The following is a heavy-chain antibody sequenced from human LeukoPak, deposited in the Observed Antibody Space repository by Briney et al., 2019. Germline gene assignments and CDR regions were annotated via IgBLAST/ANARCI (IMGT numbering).Heavy chain of an antibody. V-gene: IGHV3-23*01. D-gene: IGHD3-10*01. Sequence: PGGSLRLSCAASGFTFSSYAMSWVRQAPGKGLEWVSAISGSGGSTYYADSVKGRFTISRDNSKNTLYLQMNSLRAEDTAVYYCARDIGELLRGHYFDYWGQGILVTVSS. CDR2: ISGSGGST. CDR1: GFTFSSYA. CDR3: ARDIGELLRGHYFDY. J-gene: IGHJ4*02.